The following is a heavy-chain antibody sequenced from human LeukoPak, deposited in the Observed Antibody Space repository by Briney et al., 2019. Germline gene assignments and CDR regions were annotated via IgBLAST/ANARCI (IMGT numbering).Heavy chain of an antibody. D-gene: IGHD3-22*01. CDR1: GFTFSNAW. Sequence: GSLRLSCAASGFTFSNAWMNWVRQAPGKGLEWVGRIKSKTDGGTTGYAAPVKGRFTISRDDSKNTLYLQMNSLKTEDTAVYYCSTTYYYDSSEGYWGQGTLVTVSS. V-gene: IGHV3-15*07. J-gene: IGHJ4*02. CDR3: STTYYYDSSEGY. CDR2: IKSKTDGGTT.